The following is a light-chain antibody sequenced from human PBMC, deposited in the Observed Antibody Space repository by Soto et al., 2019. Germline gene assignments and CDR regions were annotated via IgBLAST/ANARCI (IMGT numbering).Light chain of an antibody. CDR3: QTYDKAPWT. CDR1: RGIYTH. Sequence: DIQMTQSPSSLSASVGDRVTITCRARRGIYTHLAWYQQKPGNAPKLLIYAASTLQSGVQSRFSASGSGTDFILTISALQSEDVGTYFCQTYDKAPWTFGPGTRV. J-gene: IGKJ1*01. CDR2: AAS. V-gene: IGKV1-27*01.